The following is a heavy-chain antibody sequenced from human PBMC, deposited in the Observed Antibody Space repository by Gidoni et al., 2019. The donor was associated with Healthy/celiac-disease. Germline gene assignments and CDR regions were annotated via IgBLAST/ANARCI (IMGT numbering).Heavy chain of an antibody. V-gene: IGHV3-23*01. J-gene: IGHJ1*01. CDR3: AKGDYGDYEYFQH. CDR1: GFPFRSYD. Sequence: VQLLESGGGLVQPGGSLRPSCAASGFPFRSYDMSWVRQAPRKGLEWFSAISGSGGSTYYADSVKGARFTISRDNSKNTLYLQMNSLRAEDTAVYYCAKGDYGDYEYFQHWGQGTLVTVSS. D-gene: IGHD4-17*01. CDR2: ISGSGGST.